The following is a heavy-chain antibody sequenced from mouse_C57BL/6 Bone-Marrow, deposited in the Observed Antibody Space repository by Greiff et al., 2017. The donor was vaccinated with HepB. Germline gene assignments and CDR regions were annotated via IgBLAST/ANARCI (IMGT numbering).Heavy chain of an antibody. J-gene: IGHJ3*01. V-gene: IGHV1-82*01. CDR1: GYAFSSSW. CDR3: SRYYYGSSWGFAY. CDR2: IYPGDGDT. Sequence: QVQLQQSGPELVKPGASVKISCKASGYAFSSSWMNWVKQRPGQGLEWIGRIYPGDGDTNYNGKFKGKATLTADKSSSTAYMQLSSLTSEDSAVYFCSRYYYGSSWGFAYWGQGTLVTVSA. D-gene: IGHD1-1*01.